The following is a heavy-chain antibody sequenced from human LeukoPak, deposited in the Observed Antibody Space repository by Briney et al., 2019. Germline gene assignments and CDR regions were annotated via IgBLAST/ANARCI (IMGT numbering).Heavy chain of an antibody. J-gene: IGHJ6*02. CDR1: GGTFSSYV. Sequence: SVKVSCKASGGTFSSYVISWVRQAPGQGLEWMGGIIPIFGTANYAQKFQGRVTITVDESTSTAYMELSSLRSEDTAVYYCARLTYSSSSEDYYYGMDVWGQGTTVTVSS. CDR2: IIPIFGTA. CDR3: ARLTYSSSSEDYYYGMDV. V-gene: IGHV1-69*13. D-gene: IGHD6-6*01.